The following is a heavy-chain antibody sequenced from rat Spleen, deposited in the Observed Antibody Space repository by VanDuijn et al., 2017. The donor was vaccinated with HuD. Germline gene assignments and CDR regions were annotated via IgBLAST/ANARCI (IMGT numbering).Heavy chain of an antibody. Sequence: EVQLVESDGGLVQPGRSLKLSCAASGFTFSDYYMTWVRQAPTKGLDWVATISYDGRITYYRDSVKGRFTISRDNAKSTLYLQMDSLRSEDTATYYCARGAGVDYWGQGVMVTVSS. CDR3: ARGAGVDY. D-gene: IGHD5-1*01. V-gene: IGHV5-29*01. J-gene: IGHJ2*01. CDR2: ISYDGRIT. CDR1: GFTFSDYY.